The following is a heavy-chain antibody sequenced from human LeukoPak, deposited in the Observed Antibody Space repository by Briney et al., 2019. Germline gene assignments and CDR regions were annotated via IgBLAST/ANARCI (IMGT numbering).Heavy chain of an antibody. D-gene: IGHD6-19*01. J-gene: IGHJ3*02. CDR2: IYPGDSDT. V-gene: IGHV5-51*01. Sequence: GESLKISCKGSGYSFTSYWIGWVRQMPGKGLEWMGIIYPGDSDTRYSPSFQGQVTISADKSISTAYLQWSSLKASDTAMYYCARRSRGQRWPNAFDIWGQGTMVTVSS. CDR1: GYSFTSYW. CDR3: ARRSRGQRWPNAFDI.